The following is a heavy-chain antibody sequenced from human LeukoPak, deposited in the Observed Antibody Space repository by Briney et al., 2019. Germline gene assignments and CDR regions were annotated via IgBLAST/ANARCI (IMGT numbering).Heavy chain of an antibody. CDR3: AREPGYGDYPFDY. Sequence: TLSLTCTVSGGSISSGSYYWSWIRQPAGKGLEWIGRIYTSGSTNYNPSLKSRVTISVDTSKNQFPLKLSSVTAADTAVYYCAREPGYGDYPFDYWGQGTLVTVSS. CDR1: GGSISSGSYY. D-gene: IGHD4-17*01. CDR2: IYTSGST. J-gene: IGHJ4*02. V-gene: IGHV4-61*02.